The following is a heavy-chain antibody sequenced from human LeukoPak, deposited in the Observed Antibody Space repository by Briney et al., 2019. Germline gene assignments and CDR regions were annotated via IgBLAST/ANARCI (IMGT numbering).Heavy chain of an antibody. D-gene: IGHD1-26*01. Sequence: SETLSLTCTVSGGSISSSSYYWGWIRQPPGKGLEWIGYIYYSGSTNYNPSLKSRVTISVDTSKNQFSLKLSSVTAADTAVYYCARAHWEELYFDYWGQGTLVTVSS. V-gene: IGHV4-61*05. CDR3: ARAHWEELYFDY. CDR1: GGSISSSSYY. CDR2: IYYSGST. J-gene: IGHJ4*02.